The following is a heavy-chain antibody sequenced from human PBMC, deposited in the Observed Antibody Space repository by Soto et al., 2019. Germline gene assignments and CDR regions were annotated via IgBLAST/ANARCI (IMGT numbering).Heavy chain of an antibody. J-gene: IGHJ4*02. V-gene: IGHV3-23*01. Sequence: GGSLRLSCAASRFPFRNFAMSWVRQAPGKGLEWVSGISRSGDDTFYADSVKCRFTIFRDNSKNTLYLQMNSLRAEDTAIYYCGKDIYNFYWLLFDYWGQGTLVTVSS. D-gene: IGHD3-9*01. CDR3: GKDIYNFYWLLFDY. CDR2: ISRSGDDT. CDR1: RFPFRNFA.